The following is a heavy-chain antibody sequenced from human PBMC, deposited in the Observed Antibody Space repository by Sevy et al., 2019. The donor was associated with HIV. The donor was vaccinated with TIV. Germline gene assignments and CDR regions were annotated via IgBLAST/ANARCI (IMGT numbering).Heavy chain of an antibody. CDR2: ISSSSSTI. J-gene: IGHJ4*02. Sequence: GGSLRLSCAASGFTFSSYSMNWVRQAPGKGLEWVSYISSSSSTIYYADSVKGRFTISRDNAKNSLYLQMNSLRAEDTAVYYCVRGLPNCSGGSCYSRDPFDYWGQGTLVTVSS. CDR3: VRGLPNCSGGSCYSRDPFDY. V-gene: IGHV3-48*01. CDR1: GFTFSSYS. D-gene: IGHD2-15*01.